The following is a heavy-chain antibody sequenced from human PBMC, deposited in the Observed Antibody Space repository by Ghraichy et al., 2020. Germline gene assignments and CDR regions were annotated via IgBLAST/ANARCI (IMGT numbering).Heavy chain of an antibody. V-gene: IGHV3-30*18. Sequence: CAASGFTFSNHGMHWVRQAPGKGLEWVAVVSSHGGTVYYKDSVKGRFTVSRDNSKNTLYLQMNSLRAEDTAVYYCAKEGDSGTKYLFDYWGQGTLVTVSS. D-gene: IGHD3-10*01. CDR3: AKEGDSGTKYLFDY. CDR1: GFTFSNHG. CDR2: VSSHGGTV. J-gene: IGHJ4*02.